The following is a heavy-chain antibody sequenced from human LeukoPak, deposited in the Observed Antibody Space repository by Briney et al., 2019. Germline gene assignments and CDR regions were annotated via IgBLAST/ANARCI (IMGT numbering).Heavy chain of an antibody. CDR2: ISNDSVDK. CDR3: ARRDWVSGAVRAFDI. V-gene: IGHV3-11*04. Sequence: GGSLRLSCVGSGFRFSDYYMSWIRQAPGKGLEWVSYISNDSVDKYYVDSVRGRFTISRDNAKKSMYLQMSGLRVEDTAVYYCARRDWVSGAVRAFDIWGQGTMVTVSS. D-gene: IGHD3-3*01. CDR1: GFRFSDYY. J-gene: IGHJ3*02.